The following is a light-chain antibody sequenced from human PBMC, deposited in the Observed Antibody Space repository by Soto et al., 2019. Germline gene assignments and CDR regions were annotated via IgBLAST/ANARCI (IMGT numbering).Light chain of an antibody. Sequence: QSVLTQPPSVSGSPGQSVTISCTGTSTDFVTYNRVSWYQQPPGTAPKLIIYDNNKRPSGIPDRFSGSKSGTSGTLDITGLQTGDEADYYCATWDGSLPAEVFGGGTKLTVL. J-gene: IGLJ2*01. CDR1: STDFVTYNR. CDR2: DNN. CDR3: ATWDGSLPAEV. V-gene: IGLV1-51*01.